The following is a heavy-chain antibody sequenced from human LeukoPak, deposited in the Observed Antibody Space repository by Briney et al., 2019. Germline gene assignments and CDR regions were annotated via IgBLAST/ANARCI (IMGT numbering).Heavy chain of an antibody. Sequence: GGSLRLSCAASGFTFSSYSMNWVRQAPGKGLEWVSSISSGGSYIYYADSLKGRFTISRDNAKNSLYLQMDSLRAEDTAVYYCARDIGSGTTGTTGVLVNWGQGTLVTVSS. CDR1: GFTFSSYS. CDR3: ARDIGSGTTGTTGVLVN. CDR2: ISSGGSYI. V-gene: IGHV3-21*01. J-gene: IGHJ4*02. D-gene: IGHD1-1*01.